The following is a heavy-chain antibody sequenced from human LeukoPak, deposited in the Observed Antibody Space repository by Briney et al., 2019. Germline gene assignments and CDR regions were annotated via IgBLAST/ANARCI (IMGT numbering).Heavy chain of an antibody. CDR2: IYTSGST. Sequence: SEALSLTCTVSGGSISSYYWSWIRQPAGKGLEWIGRIYTSGSTNYNPSLKSRVTMSVDTSKNQFSLKLNSVTAADTAVYYCASAPTASGWYNWFDPWGQGTLVTVSS. J-gene: IGHJ5*02. CDR3: ASAPTASGWYNWFDP. V-gene: IGHV4-4*07. CDR1: GGSISSYY. D-gene: IGHD6-19*01.